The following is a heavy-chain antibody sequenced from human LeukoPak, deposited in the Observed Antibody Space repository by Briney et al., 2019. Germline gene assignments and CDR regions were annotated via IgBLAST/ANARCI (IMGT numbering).Heavy chain of an antibody. CDR3: ARDRPVVTAYLFDY. V-gene: IGHV3-30-3*01. Sequence: GRSLRLSCAASGFTFSSYSMHWVRPAPGRGLEWVSVISYVGSNKYYTDSVKGRFTISRDNSKNTLYLQMNSLRAEDTAVYYCARDRPVVTAYLFDYWGQGTLVTVSS. D-gene: IGHD2-21*02. J-gene: IGHJ4*02. CDR1: GFTFSSYS. CDR2: ISYVGSNK.